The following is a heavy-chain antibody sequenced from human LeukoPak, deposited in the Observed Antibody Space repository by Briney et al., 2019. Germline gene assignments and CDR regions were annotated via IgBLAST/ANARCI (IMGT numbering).Heavy chain of an antibody. Sequence: GESLKISCKGSGYSFTSYWIGWVRQMPGKGLEWMGIIYPGDSDTRYSPSFQSQVTISADKSISTAYLQWSSLKASDTAMYYCASPQYCSGGSCYYAFDIWGQGTMVTVSS. D-gene: IGHD2-15*01. CDR2: IYPGDSDT. CDR3: ASPQYCSGGSCYYAFDI. V-gene: IGHV5-51*01. J-gene: IGHJ3*02. CDR1: GYSFTSYW.